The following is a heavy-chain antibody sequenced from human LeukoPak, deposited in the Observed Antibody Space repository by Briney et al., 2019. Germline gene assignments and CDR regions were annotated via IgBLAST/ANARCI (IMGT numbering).Heavy chain of an antibody. Sequence: GGSLRLSCAASGFTVSSNYMSWVRQAPGKGLEWVANIKQDGSEKYYVDSVKGRFTISRDNAKNSLYLQMNSLRAEDTAVYYCARVDGSSWYYYYYYMDVWGKGTTVTVSS. J-gene: IGHJ6*03. D-gene: IGHD6-13*01. CDR3: ARVDGSSWYYYYYYMDV. V-gene: IGHV3-7*01. CDR2: IKQDGSEK. CDR1: GFTVSSNY.